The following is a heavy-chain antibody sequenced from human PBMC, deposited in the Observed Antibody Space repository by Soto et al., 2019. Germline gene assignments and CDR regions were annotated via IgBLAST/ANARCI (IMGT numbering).Heavy chain of an antibody. CDR1: GFIVSSYG. CDR3: AKLAPLVVVPAARSVADY. CDR2: IWYDGSNK. V-gene: IGHV3-30*02. D-gene: IGHD2-2*01. J-gene: IGHJ4*02. Sequence: GGSLRLSCAASGFIVSSYGMHWVRQAPGKGLEWVAVIWYDGSNKYNADSVKGRFTISRDNSKNTLYLQMNSLRAEDTAVYYCAKLAPLVVVPAARSVADYWGQGTLVTVSS.